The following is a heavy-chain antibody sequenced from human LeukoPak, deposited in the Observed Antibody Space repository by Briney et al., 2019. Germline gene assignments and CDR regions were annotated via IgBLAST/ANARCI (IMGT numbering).Heavy chain of an antibody. CDR3: AKHISGSYWKAFDL. CDR2: IYSGGNT. V-gene: IGHV3-53*01. D-gene: IGHD1-26*01. J-gene: IGHJ3*01. Sequence: PSETLSLTCTVSGGSISSYYWSWVRQAPGKGLEWVSFIYSGGNTHNSDSVKGRFTISRDNSKNTLSLQMNSLRAEDTAVYYCAKHISGSYWKAFDLWGQGTVVTVSS. CDR1: GGSISSYY.